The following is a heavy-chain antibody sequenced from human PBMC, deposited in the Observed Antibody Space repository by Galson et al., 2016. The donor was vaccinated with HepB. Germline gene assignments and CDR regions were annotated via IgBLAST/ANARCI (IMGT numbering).Heavy chain of an antibody. D-gene: IGHD2-15*01. CDR1: EFTVGSNY. V-gene: IGHV3-66*02. CDR3: ARERGGSHNGYYHYYYMDV. Sequence: CAASEFTVGSNYMSWVRQAPGKGLEWVSVIYSGGSTYYADSVKGRFTISRDNSENTLFLQMNSLRAEDTAVYYCARERGGSHNGYYHYYYMDVWGTGTTVTVSS. CDR2: IYSGGST. J-gene: IGHJ6*03.